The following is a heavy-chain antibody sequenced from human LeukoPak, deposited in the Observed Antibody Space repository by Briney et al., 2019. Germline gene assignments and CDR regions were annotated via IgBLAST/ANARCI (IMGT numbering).Heavy chain of an antibody. D-gene: IGHD2-2*01. CDR1: GNYW. Sequence: GGSLRLSCAASGNYWMHWVRQAPGKGLVWASHINGDGSWTTYADSVKGRFTISKDNAKNTVYLQMNNLRAEDTAVYYCVSFYETYWGRGTLVTVSS. CDR3: VSFYETY. V-gene: IGHV3-74*01. J-gene: IGHJ4*02. CDR2: INGDGSWT.